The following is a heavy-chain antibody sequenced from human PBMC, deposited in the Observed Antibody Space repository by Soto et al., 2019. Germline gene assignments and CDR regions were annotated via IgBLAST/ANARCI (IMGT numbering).Heavy chain of an antibody. D-gene: IGHD6-13*01. CDR3: ASGTLRTIAAPDA. CDR1: GCHLRVYY. V-gene: IGHV4-59*07. CDR2: IYYTGGT. Sequence: HSATLSLTCNGFGCHLRVYYWHLIRQPPGKTLEWIGSIYYTGGTNYNPSLKSRVTISVDTSKNHFSLKFNSLTAADTAVYYCASGTLRTIAAPDAGGQGPMGTV. J-gene: IGHJ5*02.